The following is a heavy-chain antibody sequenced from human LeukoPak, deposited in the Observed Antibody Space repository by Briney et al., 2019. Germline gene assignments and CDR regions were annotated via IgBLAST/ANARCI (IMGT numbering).Heavy chain of an antibody. D-gene: IGHD3-22*01. Sequence: SGGSLRLSCAASGFTFSSYAMSWVRQAPGKGLEWVSAISVSVGSTYYADSVKGRFTISRDNSKNTLYLQMNRLRAEDTAVYYCAKTYYYDSSGYYSSPRGYYFDYWGQGTLVTVSS. CDR3: AKTYYYDSSGYYSSPRGYYFDY. CDR1: GFTFSSYA. J-gene: IGHJ4*02. V-gene: IGHV3-23*01. CDR2: ISVSVGST.